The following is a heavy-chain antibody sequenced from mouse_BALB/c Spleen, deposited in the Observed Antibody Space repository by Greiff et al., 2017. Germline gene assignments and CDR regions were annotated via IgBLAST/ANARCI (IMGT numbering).Heavy chain of an antibody. CDR2: IRNKANGYTT. CDR1: GFTFTDYY. CDR3: ARVYYSFYYAMDY. V-gene: IGHV7-3*02. D-gene: IGHD2-1*01. Sequence: EVKVVESGGGLVQPGGSLRLSCATSGFTFTDYYMSWVRQPPGKALEWLGFIRNKANGYTTEYSASVKGRFTISRDNSQSILYLQMNTLRAEDSATYYCARVYYSFYYAMDYWGQGTSVTVSS. J-gene: IGHJ4*01.